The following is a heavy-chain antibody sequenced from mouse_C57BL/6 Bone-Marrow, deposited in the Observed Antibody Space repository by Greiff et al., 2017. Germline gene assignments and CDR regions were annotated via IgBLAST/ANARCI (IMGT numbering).Heavy chain of an antibody. J-gene: IGHJ4*01. Sequence: VQLQQSGTVLARPGASVKMSCKTSGYTFTSYWMHWVKQRPGQGLEWIGAIYPGNSATSYNQKFKGKAKLTAVTSASTAYMELSSLTNEDSAFYDCTSNTAQAFYYAIDDWGQGTSVTVSS. CDR1: GYTFTSYW. V-gene: IGHV1-5*01. CDR3: TSNTAQAFYYAIDD. D-gene: IGHD3-2*02. CDR2: IYPGNSAT.